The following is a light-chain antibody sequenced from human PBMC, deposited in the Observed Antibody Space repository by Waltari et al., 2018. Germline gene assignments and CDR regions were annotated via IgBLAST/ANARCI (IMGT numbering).Light chain of an antibody. CDR3: QHYNNYS. CDR1: QSIRSW. V-gene: IGKV1-5*01. Sequence: DIQMTQSPSTLSASVGDRVTSTCRDSQSIRSWLARYQQKPGKAHKVLIYDASTLESGVSSRFSGSGSGTEFTLTINGLQPDDFATYYCQHYNNYSFGQGTRVEIK. CDR2: DAS. J-gene: IGKJ1*01.